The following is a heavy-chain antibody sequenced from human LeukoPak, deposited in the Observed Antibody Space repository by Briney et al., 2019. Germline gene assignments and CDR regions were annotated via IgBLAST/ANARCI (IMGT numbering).Heavy chain of an antibody. Sequence: GGSLRLSCAASGFTFSSYDMHWVRQVTGKGLEWVSAIGTAGDPSYPGSVKGRFTISREIAKNSLYLQMNSLRDGDTAVNYCVRASRGWYYFDYWGQGTLVTVSS. D-gene: IGHD6-19*01. CDR3: VRASRGWYYFDY. J-gene: IGHJ4*02. CDR2: IGTAGDP. CDR1: GFTFSSYD. V-gene: IGHV3-13*05.